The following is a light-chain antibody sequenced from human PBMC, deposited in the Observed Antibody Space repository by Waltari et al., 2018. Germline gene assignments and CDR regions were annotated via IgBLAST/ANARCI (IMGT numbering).Light chain of an antibody. Sequence: QLVLTQSPSASASLGASVKLTCTLDSGHTSNIIAWLQQHPQKGPRFLMKINSDGSHSQGDEIPDRFSGSSSGAERYLTISSLQSEDEADYYCQTGGHGTWVFGGGTKLTVL. J-gene: IGLJ3*02. CDR2: INSDGSH. CDR3: QTGGHGTWV. V-gene: IGLV4-69*01. CDR1: SGHTSNI.